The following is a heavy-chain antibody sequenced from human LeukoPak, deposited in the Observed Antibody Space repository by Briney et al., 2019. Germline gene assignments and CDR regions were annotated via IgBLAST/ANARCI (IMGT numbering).Heavy chain of an antibody. J-gene: IGHJ5*02. V-gene: IGHV4-4*07. Sequence: SETLSLTCTVSGGSTSSYYWSWIRQPAGKGLEWIGRIYTSGSTNYNPSLKSRVTMSVDTSKNQFSLKLSSVTAADTAVYYCARDGGYYYGSGSYYKPHWFDPWGQGTLVTVSS. CDR2: IYTSGST. CDR3: ARDGGYYYGSGSYYKPHWFDP. D-gene: IGHD3-10*01. CDR1: GGSTSSYY.